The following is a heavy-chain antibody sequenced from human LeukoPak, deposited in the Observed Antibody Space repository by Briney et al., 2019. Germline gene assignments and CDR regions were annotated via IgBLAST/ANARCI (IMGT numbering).Heavy chain of an antibody. J-gene: IGHJ4*02. Sequence: ASVKVSCKASGYTFTGYYMHWVRQAPGQGLEWMGWINPNSGGTNYAQKFQCRVTMTRDTSISTAYMELSRLRSDDTAVYYCAREAYGYYDSSGYGYWGQGTLVTVSS. V-gene: IGHV1-2*02. CDR3: AREAYGYYDSSGYGY. D-gene: IGHD3-22*01. CDR2: INPNSGGT. CDR1: GYTFTGYY.